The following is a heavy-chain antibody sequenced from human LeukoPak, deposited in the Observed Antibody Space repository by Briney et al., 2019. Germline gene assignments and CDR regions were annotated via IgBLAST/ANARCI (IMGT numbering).Heavy chain of an antibody. J-gene: IGHJ4*02. CDR3: AKTRATTVTPLDY. CDR1: GFTFSTYA. Sequence: GGSLRLSCAASGFTFSTYAMTWVRQAPGKGLEWVSAITNSGAGTYYADSVKGRFTISRDNSKNALYLQMNSLRAEDTAVYYCAKTRATTVTPLDYWGQGTLVTVSS. D-gene: IGHD4-17*01. CDR2: ITNSGAGT. V-gene: IGHV3-23*01.